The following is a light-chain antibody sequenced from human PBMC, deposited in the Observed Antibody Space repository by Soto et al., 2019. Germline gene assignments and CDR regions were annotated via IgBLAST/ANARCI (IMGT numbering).Light chain of an antibody. CDR3: QQANSFPLT. Sequence: EIVLTQSPGTLSLSPGERATLSCRASESVSYNYLAWYQQRSGQAPRLVIYGASSRASAVPDRFSGSGSGADFTLTISSLQPEDFATYYCQQANSFPLTFGGGTKVDIK. CDR1: ESVSYNY. J-gene: IGKJ4*01. V-gene: IGKV3-20*01. CDR2: GAS.